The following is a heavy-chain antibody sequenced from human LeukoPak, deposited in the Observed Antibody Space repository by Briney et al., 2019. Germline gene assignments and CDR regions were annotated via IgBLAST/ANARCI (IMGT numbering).Heavy chain of an antibody. J-gene: IGHJ4*02. D-gene: IGHD4-17*01. CDR2: ISDSGART. CDR3: ARDTPLTTVTTFDY. Sequence: GGSLRLSCAASGFTFSSYAMTWVRQAPGKGLEWVSTISDSGARTNYADSVKGRFTISRDNSKNTLYLQMNSLRAEDTAVYYCARDTPLTTVTTFDYWGQGTLVTVSS. CDR1: GFTFSSYA. V-gene: IGHV3-23*01.